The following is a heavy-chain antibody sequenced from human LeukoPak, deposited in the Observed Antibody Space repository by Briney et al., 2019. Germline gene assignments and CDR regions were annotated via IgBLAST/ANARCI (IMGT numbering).Heavy chain of an antibody. V-gene: IGHV3-23*01. J-gene: IGHJ4*02. D-gene: IGHD4-17*01. CDR1: GFTFSSYA. CDR3: ATRSFYGDLSFDY. Sequence: GGSLRLSCAASGFTFSSYAMSWVRQAPGKGLEWVSAISGSGGSTYYADSVKGRFTISRDNSKNTPYLQMNSLRAEDTAVYYCATRSFYGDLSFDYWGQGTLVTVSS. CDR2: ISGSGGST.